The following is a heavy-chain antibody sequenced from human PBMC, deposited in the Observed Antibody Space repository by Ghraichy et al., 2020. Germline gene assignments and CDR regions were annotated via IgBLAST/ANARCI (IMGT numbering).Heavy chain of an antibody. V-gene: IGHV3-74*01. CDR3: VRGTSGWKGSDY. CDR1: GFTFSNYW. J-gene: IGHJ4*02. Sequence: GGSLRLSCAASGFTFSNYWMHWVRQVPGRGLVWVSEIKGDGTYTTYADFVKGRFTISRDNAKNTLYLQMNSLRVEDMAVYPCVRGTSGWKGSDYWGQGTLVTVSS. CDR2: IKGDGTYT. D-gene: IGHD6-19*01.